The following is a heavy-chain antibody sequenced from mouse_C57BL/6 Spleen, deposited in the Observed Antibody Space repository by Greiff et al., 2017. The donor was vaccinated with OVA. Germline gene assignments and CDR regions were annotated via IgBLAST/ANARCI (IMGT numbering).Heavy chain of an antibody. CDR2: INPNNGGT. D-gene: IGHD1-1*01. J-gene: IGHJ2*01. CDR1: GYTFTDYY. Sequence: EVQLQQSGPELVKPGASVKISCKASGYTFTDYYMNWVKQSHGKSLEWIGDINPNNGGTSYNQKFKGKATLTVDKSSSTAYMELRSLTSEDSAVYYCARVYYYGSSDYFDYWGQGTTLTVSS. CDR3: ARVYYYGSSDYFDY. V-gene: IGHV1-26*01.